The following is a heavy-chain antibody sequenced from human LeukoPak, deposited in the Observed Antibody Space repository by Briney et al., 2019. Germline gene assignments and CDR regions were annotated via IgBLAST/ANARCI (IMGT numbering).Heavy chain of an antibody. CDR3: ARRDDLDAFDI. V-gene: IGHV4-39*07. CDR1: GGSISSSSYY. Sequence: SETLSLTCTVSGGSISSSSYYWGWIRQPPGRGLEWIGSIYYSGSTYYNPSLKSRVSISVDTSKNQFSLKLSSVTAADTAVYYCARRDDLDAFDIWGQGTMVIVSS. D-gene: IGHD3-16*01. J-gene: IGHJ3*02. CDR2: IYYSGST.